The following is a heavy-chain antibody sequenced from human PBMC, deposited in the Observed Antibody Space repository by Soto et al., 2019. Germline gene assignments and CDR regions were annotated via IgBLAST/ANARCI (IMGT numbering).Heavy chain of an antibody. CDR3: ARMASFGSLNWFDP. V-gene: IGHV1-8*01. CDR1: GYTFTNND. CDR2: MNPGSGDT. J-gene: IGHJ5*02. D-gene: IGHD3-10*01. Sequence: ASVKVSCKATGYTFTNNDVSWVRQASGQGLEWMGWMNPGSGDTGYAQKFQGRVTMTRDITTATAYMELSSLRSEDTAIYYCARMASFGSLNWFDPWGQGSLVTVSS.